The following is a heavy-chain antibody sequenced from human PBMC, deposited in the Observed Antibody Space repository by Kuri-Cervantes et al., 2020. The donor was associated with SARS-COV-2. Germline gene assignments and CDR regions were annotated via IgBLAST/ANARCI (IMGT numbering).Heavy chain of an antibody. Sequence: SETLSLTCTVSGGSISSGSYYWSWIRQPPGKGLEWIGSIYHSGSTYYNPSLKSRVTISVDTSKNQSSLKLSSVTAADTAVYYCARHEPSTVTTLFDYWGQGTLVTVSS. D-gene: IGHD4-11*01. J-gene: IGHJ4*02. CDR2: IYHSGST. CDR3: ARHEPSTVTTLFDY. V-gene: IGHV4-39*01. CDR1: GGSISSGSYY.